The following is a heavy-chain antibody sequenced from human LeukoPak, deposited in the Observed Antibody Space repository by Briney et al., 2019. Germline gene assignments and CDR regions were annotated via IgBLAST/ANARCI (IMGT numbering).Heavy chain of an antibody. D-gene: IGHD3-16*02. V-gene: IGHV1-18*01. Sequence: ASVKVSCKASGYTFTTYDISWVRQAPGLGLEWMGWISAYNGNTNYAQKLQGRVTMATDTSTSTAYMELRSLRSDDTAVYYCARGLQGSYRYGFDYWGQGTLVTVSS. CDR3: ARGLQGSYRYGFDY. J-gene: IGHJ4*02. CDR2: ISAYNGNT. CDR1: GYTFTTYD.